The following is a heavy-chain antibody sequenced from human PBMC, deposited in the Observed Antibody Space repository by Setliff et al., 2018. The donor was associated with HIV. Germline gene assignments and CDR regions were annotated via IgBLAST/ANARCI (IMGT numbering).Heavy chain of an antibody. Sequence: GGSLRLSCAASGFTFSSYSMNWVRQAPGKGLEWVSSISTSSSHIYSADSLKGRFTISRVNGKNSLYLQMNSLRAEDTAVYYCARGGRLQYFDWPSYAMDVWGQGTTVTVSS. V-gene: IGHV3-21*06. CDR3: ARGGRLQYFDWPSYAMDV. D-gene: IGHD3-9*01. CDR1: GFTFSSYS. J-gene: IGHJ6*02. CDR2: ISTSSSHI.